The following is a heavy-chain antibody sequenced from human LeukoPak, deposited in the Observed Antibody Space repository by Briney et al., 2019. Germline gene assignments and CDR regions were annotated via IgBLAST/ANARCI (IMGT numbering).Heavy chain of an antibody. D-gene: IGHD1-26*01. CDR3: ARSGSYHNNFDY. Sequence: SETLSLTCTVSGGSISSYYWSWIRQPPGKGLEWIGYIYYSGSTNYNPSLKSRVTISVDTSKNQFSLKLCSVTAADTAVYYCARSGSYHNNFDYWGQGTLVTVSS. V-gene: IGHV4-59*01. CDR1: GGSISSYY. CDR2: IYYSGST. J-gene: IGHJ4*02.